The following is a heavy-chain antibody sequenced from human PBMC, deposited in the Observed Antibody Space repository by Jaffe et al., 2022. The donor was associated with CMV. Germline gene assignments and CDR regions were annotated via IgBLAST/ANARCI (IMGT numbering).Heavy chain of an antibody. V-gene: IGHV3-49*04. CDR1: GFTFGDYA. D-gene: IGHD1-1*01. J-gene: IGHJ4*02. Sequence: EVQLVESGGGLVQPGRSLRLSCTASGFTFGDYAMSWVRQAPGKGLEWVGFIRSKAYGGTTEYAASVKGRFTISRDDSKSIAYLQMNSLKTEDTAVYYCTRAVQFYFDYWGQGTLVTVSS. CDR2: IRSKAYGGTT. CDR3: TRAVQFYFDY.